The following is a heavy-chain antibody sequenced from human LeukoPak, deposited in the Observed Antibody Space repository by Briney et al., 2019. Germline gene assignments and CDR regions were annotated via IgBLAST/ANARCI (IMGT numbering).Heavy chain of an antibody. J-gene: IGHJ5*02. CDR3: ARVPGSCIFRGGSCYGRFDP. CDR1: GGSISSSSYY. Sequence: SETLSLTCTVSGGSISSSSYYWGWIRQPPGKGLEWIGSIYYSGSTYYNPSLKSRVTISVDTSKNQFSLKLSSVTAADTAVYYCARVPGSCIFRGGSCYGRFDPWGQGTLVTVSS. CDR2: IYYSGST. D-gene: IGHD2-15*01. V-gene: IGHV4-39*07.